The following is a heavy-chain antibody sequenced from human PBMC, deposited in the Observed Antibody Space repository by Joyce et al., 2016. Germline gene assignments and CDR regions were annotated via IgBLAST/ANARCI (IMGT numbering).Heavy chain of an antibody. Sequence: QVQLVQSGAEVKKPGTSVRVSCKASGGTFTDLAINWMRQAPGQGLEWVGGVISAFGTATYAQKFQGRVPITADVSTSTAYMEMNSMTSNTTAVFYCARETIVTGTSYMDFWGQGTLVIVSS. CDR1: GGTFTDLA. CDR3: ARETIVTGTSYMDF. CDR2: VISAFGTA. D-gene: IGHD1-20*01. J-gene: IGHJ4*02. V-gene: IGHV1-69*01.